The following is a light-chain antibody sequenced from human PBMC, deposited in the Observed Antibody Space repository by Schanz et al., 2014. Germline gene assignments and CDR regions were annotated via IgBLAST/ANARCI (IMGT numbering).Light chain of an antibody. CDR3: CSYAGSSTYVL. Sequence: QSVLTQPASVSGSPGQSITVSCTGTNSDVGNYNLVSWYQRHPGKAPKLMIYEGTKRPSGVSNRFSGSKSGNTASLTISGLQAEDEADYYCCSYAGSSTYVLFGGGTKLTVL. J-gene: IGLJ2*01. V-gene: IGLV2-23*01. CDR2: EGT. CDR1: NSDVGNYNL.